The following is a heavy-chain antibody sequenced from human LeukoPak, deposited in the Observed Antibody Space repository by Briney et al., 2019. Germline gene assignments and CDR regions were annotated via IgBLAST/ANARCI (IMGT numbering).Heavy chain of an antibody. V-gene: IGHV1-69*06. J-gene: IGHJ6*03. Sequence: SVKVSCKTSGYTSTTYAISWVRQAPGQGLEWMGGIIPIFGTANYAQKFQGRVTITADKSTSTAYMELSSLRSEDAAVYYCASHTVTTVWYYYYYMDVWGKGTTVTVSS. D-gene: IGHD4-17*01. CDR2: IIPIFGTA. CDR3: ASHTVTTVWYYYYYMDV. CDR1: GYTSTTYA.